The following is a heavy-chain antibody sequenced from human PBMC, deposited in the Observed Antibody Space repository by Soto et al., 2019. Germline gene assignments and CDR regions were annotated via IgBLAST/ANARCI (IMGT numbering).Heavy chain of an antibody. D-gene: IGHD2-2*01. CDR2: ISAYSGDT. CDR1: GYTFTSFR. CDR3: AVLYCSSTSCYPDY. J-gene: IGHJ4*02. V-gene: IGHV1-18*01. Sequence: QLVQSGGEVKKPGASVKVSCRASGYTFTSFRITWVRQAPGQGLEWMGWISAYSGDTNYAQRFQGRVTMTTDTSTRTAYMEVQSLRSDDTAVYYCAVLYCSSTSCYPDYWGQGTLVTVSS.